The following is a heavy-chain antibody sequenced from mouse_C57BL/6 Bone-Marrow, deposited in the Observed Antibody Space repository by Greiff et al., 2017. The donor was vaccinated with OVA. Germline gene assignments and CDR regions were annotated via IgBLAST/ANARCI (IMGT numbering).Heavy chain of an antibody. Sequence: VQLQQPGTELVKPGASVKLSCKASGYTFTSYWMHWVKQRPGQGLEWIGNINPSNGGTNYNEKFKSKATLTVDKSSSTAYMQLSSLTSEDSAVYYCARFFPDYYGRSYVRWYFDVWGTGTTVTVSS. CDR3: ARFFPDYYGRSYVRWYFDV. V-gene: IGHV1-53*01. J-gene: IGHJ1*03. CDR2: INPSNGGT. CDR1: GYTFTSYW. D-gene: IGHD1-1*01.